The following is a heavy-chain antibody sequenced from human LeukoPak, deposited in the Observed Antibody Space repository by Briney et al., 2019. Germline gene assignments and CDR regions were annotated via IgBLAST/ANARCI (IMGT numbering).Heavy chain of an antibody. J-gene: IGHJ4*02. CDR1: GYTFTGYY. Sequence: ASVKVSCKASGYTFTGYYMHGVRQAPGQGLEWMGWINPNSGGTNYAQKFQGRVTMTRDTSISTAYMELSRLRSDDTAVYHCAREYYDFWSGYYSVADYWGQGTLVTVSS. V-gene: IGHV1-2*02. CDR3: AREYYDFWSGYYSVADY. CDR2: INPNSGGT. D-gene: IGHD3-3*01.